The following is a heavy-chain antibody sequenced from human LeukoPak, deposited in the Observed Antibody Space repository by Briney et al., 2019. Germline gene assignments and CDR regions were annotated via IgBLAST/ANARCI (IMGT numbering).Heavy chain of an antibody. CDR2: IRYDESNK. CDR1: GFTFSSYG. V-gene: IGHV3-30*02. CDR3: ARDGGGWVIDY. J-gene: IGHJ4*02. D-gene: IGHD6-19*01. Sequence: GGSLRLSCAASGFTFSSYGMHWVRQAPGKGLEWVAFIRYDESNKDYADSVKGRFAISRDNAKNSLYLQMNSLRAEDTAVYYCARDGGGWVIDYWGQGTLVTVSS.